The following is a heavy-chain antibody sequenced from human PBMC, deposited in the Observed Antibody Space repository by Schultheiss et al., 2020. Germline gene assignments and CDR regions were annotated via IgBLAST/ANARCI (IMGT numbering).Heavy chain of an antibody. V-gene: IGHV1-69*06. CDR2: IIPIFGTA. CDR3: ARPLYSSSEDRGGY. D-gene: IGHD6-6*01. CDR1: GGTFSSYA. Sequence: SVKVSCKASGGTFSSYAISWVRQAPGQGLEWMGGIIPIFGTANYAQKFQGRVTVTADKSTGTAYMELSSLRSEDTAVYYCARPLYSSSEDRGGYWGQGTLVTVSS. J-gene: IGHJ4*02.